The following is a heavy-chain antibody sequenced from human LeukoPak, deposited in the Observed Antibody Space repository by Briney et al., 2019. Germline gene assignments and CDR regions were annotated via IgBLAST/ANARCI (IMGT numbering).Heavy chain of an antibody. CDR1: GGSISSYY. CDR3: ARAVLLWFGELNDAFDI. D-gene: IGHD3-10*01. V-gene: IGHV4-4*07. J-gene: IGHJ3*02. Sequence: PSETLSLTCTVSGGSISSYYWSWIRQPAGKGLERIGRIYTSGSTNYNPTLKSRVTMSVDTSKNQFSLKLSSVTAADTAVYYCARAVLLWFGELNDAFDIWGQGTMVTVSS. CDR2: IYTSGST.